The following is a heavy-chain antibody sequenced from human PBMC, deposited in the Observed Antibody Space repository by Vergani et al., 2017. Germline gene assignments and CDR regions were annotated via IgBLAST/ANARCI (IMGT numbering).Heavy chain of an antibody. CDR1: GFTFSSYG. D-gene: IGHD2-15*01. J-gene: IGHJ5*02. CDR3: ARSTPLGWFDP. V-gene: IGHV3-33*01. Sequence: QVQLVESGGGVVQPGRSLRLSCAASGFTFSSYGMHWVRQAPGKGLEWVAVIWYDGSNKYYADSVKGRFTISRDNSKNTLYLQMNRLRAEDTAVYYCARSTPLGWFDPWSQGTLVSVSS. CDR2: IWYDGSNK.